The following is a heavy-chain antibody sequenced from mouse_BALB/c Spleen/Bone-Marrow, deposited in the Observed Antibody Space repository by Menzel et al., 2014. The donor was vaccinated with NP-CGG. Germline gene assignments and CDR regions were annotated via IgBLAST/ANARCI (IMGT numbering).Heavy chain of an antibody. V-gene: IGHV7-3*02. J-gene: IGHJ1*01. CDR3: ARDENVGIYWYFDV. CDR2: IRNKANGYTT. Sequence: EVKLMESGGGSVQPGGSLRFSCATSGFTFTDYYMSWVRQPPGKALEWLGFIRNKANGYTTEYSASVKGRFTISRDNSQRILYLQMNTLRAEDSATYYCARDENVGIYWYFDVWGAGTTVIVSS. CDR1: GFTFTDYY.